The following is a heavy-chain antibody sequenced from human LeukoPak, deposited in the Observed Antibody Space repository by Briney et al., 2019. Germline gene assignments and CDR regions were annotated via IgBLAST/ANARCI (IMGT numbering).Heavy chain of an antibody. J-gene: IGHJ4*02. CDR1: GGTFSSYA. CDR3: ARVGGTQGVAARPYYFDY. D-gene: IGHD6-6*01. V-gene: IGHV1-69*04. CDR2: IIPILGIA. Sequence: ASVKVSCKASGGTFSSYAISWVRQAPGQGLEWMGRIIPILGIANYAQKFQGRVTITADKSTSTAYMELSSLRSGDTAVYYCARVGGTQGVAARPYYFDYWGQGTLVTVSS.